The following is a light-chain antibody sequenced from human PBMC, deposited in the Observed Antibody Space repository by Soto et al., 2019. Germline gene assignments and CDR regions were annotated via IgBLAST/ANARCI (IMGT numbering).Light chain of an antibody. V-gene: IGKV3-20*01. Sequence: EVVLTQSPGTLSLSPGERATLSCRASQAVSSILLAWYQQKPGQAPRLHIYGASSRATGIPDRFSGSGSGTDFTLTVSRLEPEDFAVYYCQQHGTSPIFGGGTKVEIK. CDR1: QAVSSIL. CDR2: GAS. J-gene: IGKJ4*01. CDR3: QQHGTSPI.